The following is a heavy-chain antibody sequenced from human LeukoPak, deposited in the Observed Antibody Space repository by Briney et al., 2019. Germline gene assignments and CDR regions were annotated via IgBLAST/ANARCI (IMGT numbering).Heavy chain of an antibody. D-gene: IGHD2/OR15-2a*01. J-gene: IGHJ3*02. CDR3: ARRQNRVDAFDI. Sequence: SETLSLTCAVSDGSISSGGYSWSWIRQPPGKGLEWIGYIYHSGSTYYNPSLKSRVTISVDRSKNQFSLKLSSVTAADTAVYYCARRQNRVDAFDIWGQGTMVTVSS. CDR2: IYHSGST. CDR1: DGSISSGGYS. V-gene: IGHV4-30-2*01.